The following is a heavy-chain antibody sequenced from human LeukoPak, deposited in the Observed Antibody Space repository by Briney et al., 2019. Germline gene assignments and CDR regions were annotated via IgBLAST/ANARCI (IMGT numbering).Heavy chain of an antibody. CDR1: GYSFTSYW. Sequence: GESLKTSCKGSGYSFTSYWIGWVRQMPGKGLEWMGIIYPGVSDTRYSPSFQGQVTISADKSISTAYLQWSSLKASDTAMYYCARRGYCSGGSCHSAHFDYWGQGNMVTVSS. V-gene: IGHV5-51*01. CDR2: IYPGVSDT. D-gene: IGHD2-15*01. CDR3: ARRGYCSGGSCHSAHFDY. J-gene: IGHJ4*02.